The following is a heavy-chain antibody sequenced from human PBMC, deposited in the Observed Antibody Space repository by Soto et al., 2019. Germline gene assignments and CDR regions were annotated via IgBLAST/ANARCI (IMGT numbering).Heavy chain of an antibody. J-gene: IGHJ4*02. D-gene: IGHD6-13*01. CDR2: ISWNSGSI. CDR3: AKDIRRKQQLGYFDY. CDR1: GFTFDDYA. Sequence: GGSLRLSCAASGFTFDDYAMHWVRQAPGKGLEWVSGISWNSGSIGYADSVKGRFTISRDNAKNSLYLQMNSLRAEDTALYYCAKDIRRKQQLGYFDYWGQGTLVTVSS. V-gene: IGHV3-9*01.